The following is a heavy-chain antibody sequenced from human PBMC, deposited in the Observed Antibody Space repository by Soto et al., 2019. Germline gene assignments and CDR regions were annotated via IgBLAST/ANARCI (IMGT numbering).Heavy chain of an antibody. Sequence: PSETLSLTCTVSGGSISSGGYYWSWIRQHPGKGLEWIGYIYYSGSTYYNPSLKSRVTISVDTSKNQFSLKLSSVTAADTAVYYCARAVVVVPAAIVYFDYWGQGTLVTVSS. J-gene: IGHJ4*02. D-gene: IGHD2-2*01. CDR3: ARAVVVVPAAIVYFDY. CDR1: GGSISSGGYY. CDR2: IYYSGST. V-gene: IGHV4-31*03.